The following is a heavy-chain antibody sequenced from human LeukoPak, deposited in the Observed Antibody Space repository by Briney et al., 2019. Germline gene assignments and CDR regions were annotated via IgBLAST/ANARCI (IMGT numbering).Heavy chain of an antibody. J-gene: IGHJ4*02. CDR3: ARDQGDISGWEFDY. CDR1: GGSISSYY. CDR2: IYYSGST. D-gene: IGHD6-19*01. V-gene: IGHV4-59*01. Sequence: SETLSLTCTVSGGSISSYYWSWIRQPPGKGLEWIAYIYYSGSTNYNPSLKSRVTISVDTSKNQFSLKLSSVTAADTAVYYCARDQGDISGWEFDYWGQGTLVTVSS.